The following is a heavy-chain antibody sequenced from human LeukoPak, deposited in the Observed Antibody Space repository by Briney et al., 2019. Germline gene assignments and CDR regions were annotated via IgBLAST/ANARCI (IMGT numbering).Heavy chain of an antibody. D-gene: IGHD5-18*01. Sequence: GGSLRLSCAASGFTVSSNYMSWVRQAPGKGLEWVSVIYIDGSTYYADSVKGRFTISRDNSKNTLYLQMNSLRAEDTAVYYCASPHSYGYRGFDYWGQGTLVTVSS. V-gene: IGHV3-53*01. CDR3: ASPHSYGYRGFDY. CDR1: GFTVSSNY. J-gene: IGHJ4*02. CDR2: IYIDGST.